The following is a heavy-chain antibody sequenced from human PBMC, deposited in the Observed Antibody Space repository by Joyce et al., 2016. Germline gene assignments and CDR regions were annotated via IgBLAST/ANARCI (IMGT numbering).Heavy chain of an antibody. J-gene: IGHJ3*02. V-gene: IGHV1-69*04. Sequence: VQPVQSGAEVKKPGASVKVACKVSGGNFYDYTINWVRQAPGQGLEWMGRIIPILGVANSARQFRGRVALTADKSTATAYLELNSLRLADTAMFFCTRGRIEYSKTFNAYDIWGQGTMVTVSS. CDR3: TRGRIEYSKTFNAYDI. CDR2: IIPILGVA. D-gene: IGHD2/OR15-2a*01. CDR1: GGNFYDYT.